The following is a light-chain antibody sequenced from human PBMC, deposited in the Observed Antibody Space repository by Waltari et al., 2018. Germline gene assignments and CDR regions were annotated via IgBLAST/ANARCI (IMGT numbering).Light chain of an antibody. V-gene: IGKV3-20*01. J-gene: IGKJ2*01. CDR2: GAS. Sequence: EIVLTQSPGTLSLSPGERATLSCRASQSVSSSYLAWYQQKPGQAPRLLIYGASSRATGIPDRCSGSGSGTDFTLTISRLEPEDFAVYYCQQYDRSPETFGQGTKLEIK. CDR3: QQYDRSPET. CDR1: QSVSSSY.